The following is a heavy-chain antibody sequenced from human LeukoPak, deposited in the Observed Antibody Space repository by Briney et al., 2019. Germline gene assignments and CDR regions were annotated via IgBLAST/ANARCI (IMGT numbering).Heavy chain of an antibody. Sequence: SETLSLTCGVSGGSFRGYDWGWVRQPPGKGLEWIGEINHGGDTNYNPSLKSRLSMSVDTSKNQFSLKLRSVTAADTAIYYCARGLGWKVATMGLFFMDVWGEGTTVTVSS. D-gene: IGHD5-24*01. V-gene: IGHV4-34*01. J-gene: IGHJ6*03. CDR3: ARGLGWKVATMGLFFMDV. CDR2: INHGGDT. CDR1: GGSFRGYD.